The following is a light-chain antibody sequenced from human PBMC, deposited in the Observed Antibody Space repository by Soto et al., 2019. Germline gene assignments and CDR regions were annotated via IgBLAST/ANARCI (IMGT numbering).Light chain of an antibody. Sequence: IQMTQSPSTLSASVGDTVTITCRASQSISVSLAWYQQKPGKAPNLLIYDASTLQGGVPSRLSGSGSGTEFTLTVTSLQPEDFATYFCQQYDKYSTFGHGTKV. V-gene: IGKV1-5*01. J-gene: IGKJ1*01. CDR3: QQYDKYST. CDR1: QSISVS. CDR2: DAS.